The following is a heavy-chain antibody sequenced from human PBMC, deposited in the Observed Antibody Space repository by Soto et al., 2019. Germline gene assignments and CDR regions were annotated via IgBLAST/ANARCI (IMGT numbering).Heavy chain of an antibody. J-gene: IGHJ4*02. CDR2: IYYSVST. Sequence: SETLSLTCTVSGASISSYYWSWIRQPPGKGLEWIGSIYYSVSTYYNPSLNSRVTISVDTSKNHFSLKLSSVTAADTVVYYCARHGRFYYFDYWGQGTLVTVSS. CDR3: ARHGRFYYFDY. CDR1: GASISSYY. D-gene: IGHD4-17*01. V-gene: IGHV4-59*05.